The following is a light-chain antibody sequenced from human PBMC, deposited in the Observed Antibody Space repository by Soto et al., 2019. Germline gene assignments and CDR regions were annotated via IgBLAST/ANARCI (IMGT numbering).Light chain of an antibody. V-gene: IGKV3-11*01. CDR1: QSVSTR. CDR2: DIS. J-gene: IGKJ5*01. CDR3: QQRSHWHPVA. Sequence: EIVLTQSPATLSLSPGEGATLSCRASQSVSTRLAWYQQKPGQAPRLLIYDISTRAPGIPARFSGSGSATDFTLTISSLEPDDFAIYHCQQRSHWHPVAFGQGTRLEI.